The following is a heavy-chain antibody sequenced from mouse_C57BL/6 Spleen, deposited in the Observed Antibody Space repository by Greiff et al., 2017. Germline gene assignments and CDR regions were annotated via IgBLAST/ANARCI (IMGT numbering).Heavy chain of an antibody. V-gene: IGHV3-6*01. CDR3: AREDLRVYAMDY. CDR1: GYSITSGYY. D-gene: IGHD2-12*01. CDR2: ISYDGSN. J-gene: IGHJ4*01. Sequence: EVKLMESGPGLVKPSQSLSLTCSVTGYSITSGYYWNWIRQFPGNKLEWMGYISYDGSNNYNPSLKNRISITRDTSKNQFFLKLNSVTTEDTATYYCAREDLRVYAMDYWGQGTSVTVSS.